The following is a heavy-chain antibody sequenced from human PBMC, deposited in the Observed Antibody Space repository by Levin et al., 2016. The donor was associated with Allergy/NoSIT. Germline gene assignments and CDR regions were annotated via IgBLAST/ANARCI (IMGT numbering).Heavy chain of an antibody. D-gene: IGHD2/OR15-2a*01. J-gene: IGHJ6*02. CDR1: GDSISNSF. Sequence: GSLRLSCTVSGDSISNSFWSWIRLPPGKGLEWIAYISYAGNTLYSPSLKSQVTMSRDTARNQLSLTLTSMTAADTAIYYCARHPIVPTLNLGMDVWGQGIAVTVSS. V-gene: IGHV4-59*08. CDR3: ARHPIVPTLNLGMDV. CDR2: ISYAGNT.